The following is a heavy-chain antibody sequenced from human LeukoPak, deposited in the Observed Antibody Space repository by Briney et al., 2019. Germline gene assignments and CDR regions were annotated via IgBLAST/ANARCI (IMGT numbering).Heavy chain of an antibody. J-gene: IGHJ4*02. CDR3: ARVIGWSLFDC. Sequence: GGSLRLSCAASGFTFSSYEMNWVRQAPGKGLEWVAVIWYDGSKEYLADSVKGRFTISRDNPKNTLYLQMSDLRAEDTAVYYCARVIGWSLFDCWGQGTLVTVSS. D-gene: IGHD2-15*01. CDR1: GFTFSSYE. CDR2: IWYDGSKE. V-gene: IGHV3-33*08.